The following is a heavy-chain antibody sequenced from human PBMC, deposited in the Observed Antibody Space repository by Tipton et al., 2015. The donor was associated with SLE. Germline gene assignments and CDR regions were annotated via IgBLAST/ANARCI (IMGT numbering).Heavy chain of an antibody. D-gene: IGHD7-27*01. CDR2: INHSGST. CDR3: ARGWGLFDI. V-gene: IGHV4-34*01. J-gene: IGHJ3*02. CDR1: GGSFSGYY. Sequence: TLSLTCAVYGGSFSGYYWSWIRQPPGKGLEWIGEINHSGSTNYNPSLKSRVTISVDTSKNQFSLKLRSVIAADTAVYYCARGWGLFDIWGQGTMVTVSS.